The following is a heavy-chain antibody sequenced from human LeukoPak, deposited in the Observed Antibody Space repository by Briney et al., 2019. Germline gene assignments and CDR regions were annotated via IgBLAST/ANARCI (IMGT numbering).Heavy chain of an antibody. D-gene: IGHD3-10*01. V-gene: IGHV4-4*09. J-gene: IGHJ4*02. Sequence: SETLSLTCTVSGGSISSYYWSWIRQPPGKGLEWIGYIYTSGSTNYNPSLKSRVTISVDTSKNQFSLKLSSVTAADTAVYYCARQDRFGELLFDYWGQGTLVTVSS. CDR3: ARQDRFGELLFDY. CDR1: GGSISSYY. CDR2: IYTSGST.